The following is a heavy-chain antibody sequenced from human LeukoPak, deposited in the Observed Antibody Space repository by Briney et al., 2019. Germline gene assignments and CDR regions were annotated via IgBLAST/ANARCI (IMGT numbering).Heavy chain of an antibody. CDR3: AGHHPRNTVDF. V-gene: IGHV4-59*08. J-gene: IGHJ4*02. D-gene: IGHD2/OR15-2a*01. Sequence: SETLSLTCTVSGGTISNYYWSWIRQPPGKGLEWIGYISHSGSTNYSPSLKSRVTISLDTSKNQFSLKLSSVTAADTAVYYCAGHHPRNTVDFWGQGTLVTVSS. CDR2: ISHSGST. CDR1: GGTISNYY.